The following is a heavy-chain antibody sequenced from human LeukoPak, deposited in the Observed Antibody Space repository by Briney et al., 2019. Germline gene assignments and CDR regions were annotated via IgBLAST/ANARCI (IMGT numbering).Heavy chain of an antibody. J-gene: IGHJ4*02. Sequence: GGSLRLSCAASGFTFSSYGMNWVRQAQGKGLEWLLHISNGGNSINYADSVKGRFTISRDDAKNSLYLQMNSLRAEDTAFYYCTRTSDRPLDYWGQGTLDTVSS. CDR2: ISNGGNSI. D-gene: IGHD2-2*01. CDR3: TRTSDRPLDY. CDR1: GFTFSSYG. V-gene: IGHV3-48*03.